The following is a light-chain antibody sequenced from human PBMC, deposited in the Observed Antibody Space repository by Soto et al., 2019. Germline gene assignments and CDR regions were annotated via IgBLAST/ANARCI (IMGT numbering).Light chain of an antibody. J-gene: IGKJ2*01. V-gene: IGKV3-11*01. Sequence: EIVLTQSPATLSLSPGEGATLSCRASQSVSNYIAWYQQKPGQAPRVLIYDASNRAAGVPARFSGSGSGTDFTLTISSLEPEDFAGYYCQQRSSWYSFGQGTKLEIK. CDR1: QSVSNY. CDR2: DAS. CDR3: QQRSSWYS.